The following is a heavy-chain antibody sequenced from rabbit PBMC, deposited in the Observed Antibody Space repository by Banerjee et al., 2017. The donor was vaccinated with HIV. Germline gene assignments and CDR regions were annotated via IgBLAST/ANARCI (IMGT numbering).Heavy chain of an antibody. Sequence: QSLEESGGDLVKPGASLTLTCTASGFSFSSSHWICWVRQAPGKGLEWIGCIGTGDGRTWYASWAKGRFTISKTPSTTVTLQMTSLTAADTATYFCARGEYSTYGAAGYDWYFKLWGPGTLVTVS. D-gene: IGHD6-1*01. V-gene: IGHV1S40*01. CDR1: GFSFSSSHW. CDR3: ARGEYSTYGAAGYDWYFKL. CDR2: IGTGDGRT. J-gene: IGHJ4*01.